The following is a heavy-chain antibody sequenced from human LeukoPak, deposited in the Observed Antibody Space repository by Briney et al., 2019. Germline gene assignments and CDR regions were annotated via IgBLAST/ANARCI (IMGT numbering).Heavy chain of an antibody. Sequence: SETLSLTCTVSGDSISGYYWSWIRQPPGKGLEWIGYIYTSETTYYNPSLKSRVTISMDMSKNHFSLRLNSVTAADTAVYYCARHAGTIFSWFDPWGQGTLVTVSS. CDR3: ARHAGTIFSWFDP. CDR2: IYTSETT. D-gene: IGHD1-7*01. J-gene: IGHJ5*02. V-gene: IGHV4-4*09. CDR1: GDSISGYY.